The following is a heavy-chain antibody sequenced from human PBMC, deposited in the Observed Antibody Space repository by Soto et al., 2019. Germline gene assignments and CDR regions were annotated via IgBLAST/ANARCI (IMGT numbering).Heavy chain of an antibody. CDR2: INAGNGNT. V-gene: IGHV1-3*01. CDR1: GYTFTSYA. CDR3: ARGAGGSYLFDY. J-gene: IGHJ4*02. D-gene: IGHD1-26*01. Sequence: ASVKVSCKASGYTFTSYAMHWVRQAPGQRLEWMGWINAGNGNTKYSQKFQGRVTITRDTSASTAYMELSSLRSEDTAVYYCARGAGGSYLFDYWGQGTLVTVSS.